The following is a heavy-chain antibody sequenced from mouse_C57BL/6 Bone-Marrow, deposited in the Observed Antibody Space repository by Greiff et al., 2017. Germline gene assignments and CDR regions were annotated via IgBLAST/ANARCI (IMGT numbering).Heavy chain of an antibody. V-gene: IGHV1-69*01. Sequence: QVQLQQPGAELVMPGASVKLSCKASGYTFTSYWMHWVKQRPGQGLEWIGEIDPSDSYTNYNQKFKGKSTLTVDKSSSTAYMQLSSLTSEDSAVYYCAREPYYGSPYYYAMDYWGQGTSVTVSS. CDR3: AREPYYGSPYYYAMDY. CDR2: IDPSDSYT. CDR1: GYTFTSYW. D-gene: IGHD1-1*01. J-gene: IGHJ4*01.